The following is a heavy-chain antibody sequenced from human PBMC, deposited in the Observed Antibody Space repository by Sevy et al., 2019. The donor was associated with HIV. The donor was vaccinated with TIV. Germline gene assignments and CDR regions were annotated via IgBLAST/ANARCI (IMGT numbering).Heavy chain of an antibody. D-gene: IGHD4-17*01. J-gene: IGHJ4*02. CDR3: ARDNGDYFLSTSVFDY. Sequence: GGYLRLSCAASGFTFSSYSMNWVRQAPGKGLEWVSYISSGFSTIHYADSVKGRFTISRDNAKNSLYLQMNRLRAEDTAVYYCARDNGDYFLSTSVFDYWGQGTLVTVSS. CDR2: ISSGFSTI. CDR1: GFTFSSYS. V-gene: IGHV3-48*01.